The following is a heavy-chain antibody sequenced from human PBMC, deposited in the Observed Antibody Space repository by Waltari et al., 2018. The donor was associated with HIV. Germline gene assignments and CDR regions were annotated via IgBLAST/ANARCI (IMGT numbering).Heavy chain of an antibody. D-gene: IGHD6-19*01. CDR3: ARGFHGWYSSGCFDY. J-gene: IGHJ4*02. CDR1: GFTFSSYW. Sequence: EVQLVESGGGLVQPGGSLRISCAASGFTFSSYWMHWVRQAPGKGLVWVSCINSDGSTTNYADSVKGRFTISRDNAKNTLYLQMNSLGAEDTAVYYCARGFHGWYSSGCFDYWGQGTLVTVSS. CDR2: INSDGSTT. V-gene: IGHV3-74*01.